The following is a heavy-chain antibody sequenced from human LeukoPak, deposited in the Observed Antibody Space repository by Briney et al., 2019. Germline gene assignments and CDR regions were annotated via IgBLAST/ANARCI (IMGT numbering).Heavy chain of an antibody. D-gene: IGHD3-22*01. Sequence: PGGSLRLSCAASGFTFSSYAMSWVRQAPGKGLEWVSAISGSGGSTYYADSVKGRFTISRDNSKNTLYLQMNSLRAEDTAVYYCAKDLAEGTMIVVVHSPPFDYWGQGTLVTVSS. J-gene: IGHJ4*02. CDR2: ISGSGGST. CDR1: GFTFSSYA. V-gene: IGHV3-23*01. CDR3: AKDLAEGTMIVVVHSPPFDY.